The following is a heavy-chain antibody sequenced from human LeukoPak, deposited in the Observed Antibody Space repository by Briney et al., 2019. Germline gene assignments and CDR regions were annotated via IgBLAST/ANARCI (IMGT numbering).Heavy chain of an antibody. D-gene: IGHD3-10*01. CDR1: GFTVSSNY. CDR2: IFCGGST. Sequence: PGGSLRLSCAASGFTVSSNYMSWVRQAPGKGLEWVSVIFCGGSTYYADSVKGRFTISRDNSKNTLYLQMNNLRAEDTAVYYCASGSGSYRTPYYYMDVWGKGTTVTVSS. CDR3: ASGSGSYRTPYYYMDV. J-gene: IGHJ6*03. V-gene: IGHV3-53*01.